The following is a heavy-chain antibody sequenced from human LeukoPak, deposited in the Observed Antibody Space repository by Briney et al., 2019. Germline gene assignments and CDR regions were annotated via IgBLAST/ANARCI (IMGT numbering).Heavy chain of an antibody. V-gene: IGHV4-59*08. D-gene: IGHD3-22*01. CDR1: GGSISSYY. J-gene: IGHJ4*02. Sequence: AETLCLTCTVSGGSISSYYLSWIRQPPGKGLEWIGYIYYSGSTSYNPSLKSRVTISVDTSKNQFSLRLSSVTAADTSVYYCARYDSSGLDYWGQG. CDR2: IYYSGST. CDR3: ARYDSSGLDY.